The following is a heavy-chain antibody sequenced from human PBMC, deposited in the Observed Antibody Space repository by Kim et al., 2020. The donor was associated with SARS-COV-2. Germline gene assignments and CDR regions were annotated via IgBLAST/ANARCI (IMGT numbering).Heavy chain of an antibody. V-gene: IGHV3-7*01. CDR1: GFSFNTYW. CDR3: AGSFNY. Sequence: GGSLRRSCAASGFSFNTYWMNWVRQAPGKGLEWVANIKQDGSVKNYVDSVKGRFTISRDNAKNSLYLQMNSLRAEDTALYYCAGSFNYWGQGTLVTVSS. J-gene: IGHJ4*02. CDR2: IKQDGSVK.